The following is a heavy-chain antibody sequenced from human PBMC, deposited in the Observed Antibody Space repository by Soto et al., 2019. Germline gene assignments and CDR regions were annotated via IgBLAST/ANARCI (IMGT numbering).Heavy chain of an antibody. V-gene: IGHV3-74*01. CDR1: GFTFSSYW. D-gene: IGHD6-19*01. CDR2: INSDGSST. Sequence: HPGGSLRLSCAASGFTFSSYWMHWVRQAPGKGLVWVSRINSDGSSTSYADSVKGRFTISRDNAKNTLYLQMNSLRAEDTAVYSCARAPSSGWDTNFDYWGQGTLVTVSS. J-gene: IGHJ4*02. CDR3: ARAPSSGWDTNFDY.